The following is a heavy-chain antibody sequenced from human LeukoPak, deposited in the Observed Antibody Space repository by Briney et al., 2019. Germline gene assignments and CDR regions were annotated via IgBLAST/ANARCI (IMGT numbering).Heavy chain of an antibody. CDR3: TRGVALSDHGIIDS. V-gene: IGHV4-38-2*01. CDR1: GYSFSSGFF. CDR2: LYNNGNS. Sequence: SETLSLTCAVSGYSFSSGFFWGWIRQPPGKGLEWIATLYNNGNSHYNPSLKRRVTISVDTSKNQFSLKMSSVTAADTAVYYCTRGVALSDHGIIDSWGQGTLASVSS. D-gene: IGHD1-1*01. J-gene: IGHJ4*02.